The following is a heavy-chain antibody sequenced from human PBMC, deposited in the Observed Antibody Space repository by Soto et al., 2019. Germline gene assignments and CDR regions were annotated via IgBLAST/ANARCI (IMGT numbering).Heavy chain of an antibody. Sequence: EVQLVESGGGLVQPGGSLRLSCTASGFSFETYWMSWVRQAPGKGLEWVATIRQDGSEKHYVNSVRGRFIISRDNAEMSLSLHMNSLRVEDATVYYCVRGCGHPSCPYFFDYWGQGALVTVSS. D-gene: IGHD2-2*01. CDR1: GFSFETYW. CDR2: IRQDGSEK. J-gene: IGHJ4*02. CDR3: VRGCGHPSCPYFFDY. V-gene: IGHV3-7*01.